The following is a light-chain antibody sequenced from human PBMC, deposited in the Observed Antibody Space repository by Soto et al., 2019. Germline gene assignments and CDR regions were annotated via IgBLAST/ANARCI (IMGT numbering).Light chain of an antibody. J-gene: IGKJ1*01. V-gene: IGKV3-20*01. CDR1: QNIDNK. Sequence: GDRATLSCRASQNIDNKLVWYRQKPGQVPRLVIYDASSRATGIPDRFSGSGSGADFTLTISRLEPEDFAVYYCQQYASSPRTFGQGTKVDIK. CDR3: QQYASSPRT. CDR2: DAS.